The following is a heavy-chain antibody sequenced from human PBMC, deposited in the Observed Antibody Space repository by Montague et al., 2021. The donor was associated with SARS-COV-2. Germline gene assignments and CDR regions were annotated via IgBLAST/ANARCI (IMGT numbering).Heavy chain of an antibody. CDR1: SGSISSYY. CDR2: IHYSGST. CDR3: ARGAGYSSSWYLAFDI. V-gene: IGHV4-59*01. Sequence: SETLSLTCTVSSGSISSYYWSWVRQPPGKGLEWIGYIHYSGSTNYNPSLKSRVTISVDTSKNQFSLKLSSVTAADTAVYYCARGAGYSSSWYLAFDIWGQGTMVTVSS. D-gene: IGHD6-13*01. J-gene: IGHJ3*02.